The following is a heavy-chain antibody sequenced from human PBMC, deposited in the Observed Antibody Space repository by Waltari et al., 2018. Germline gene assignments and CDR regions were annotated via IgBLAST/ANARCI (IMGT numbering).Heavy chain of an antibody. CDR1: GFTFSTYA. CDR3: ARDPHYDFWSGLHY. Sequence: QVQLVESGGGVVQPGRSLRLSCAASGFTFSTYAMHWVRQTPGKGLEWVAVISYDGSNKYYADSVKGRFTISRDNSKNTLYLQMNSLRAEDTAVYYCARDPHYDFWSGLHYWGQGTLVTVSS. V-gene: IGHV3-30*01. J-gene: IGHJ4*02. CDR2: ISYDGSNK. D-gene: IGHD3-3*01.